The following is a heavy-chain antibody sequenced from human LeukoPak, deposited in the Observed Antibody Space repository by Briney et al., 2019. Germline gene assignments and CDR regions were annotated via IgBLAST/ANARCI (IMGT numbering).Heavy chain of an antibody. V-gene: IGHV3-7*05. CDR3: ARDSGSTVTTLDY. D-gene: IGHD4-17*01. J-gene: IGHJ4*02. CDR2: INYDGSEK. Sequence: GGSLRLSCAASGFTFSSYWMSWVRQAPGKGLEWVANINYDGSEKYYVDSVKGRFTLSRDNAENSLHLQMNSLRAEDTAVYYCARDSGSTVTTLDYWGQGTLVTVSS. CDR1: GFTFSSYW.